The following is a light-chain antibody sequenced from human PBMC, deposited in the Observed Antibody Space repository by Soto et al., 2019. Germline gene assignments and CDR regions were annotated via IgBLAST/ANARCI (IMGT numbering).Light chain of an antibody. V-gene: IGLV2-14*03. J-gene: IGLJ1*01. CDR3: SSYSSASTYV. Sequence: QSALTQPASVSGSPGQSITIFCTGTSSDIGIYNFVSWYQQHPGKAPKLMIYNVYSRPSGVSSRFSGSKSGNTASLTISCRQAEDEVDYYCSSYSSASTYVFGTGTKVTVL. CDR2: NVY. CDR1: SSDIGIYNF.